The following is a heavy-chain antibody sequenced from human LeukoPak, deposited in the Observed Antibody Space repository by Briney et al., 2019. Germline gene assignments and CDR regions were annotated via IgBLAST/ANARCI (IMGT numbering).Heavy chain of an antibody. CDR3: TTAYLPYGSGSSLGY. CDR1: GFTFSNAW. Sequence: GGSLRLSCAASGFTFSNAWMGWVRQAPGKGLEWVGRIKSKTDGGTTDYAAPVKGRFTISRDDSKSTLYLQMNSLKTEDTAVYYCTTAYLPYGSGSSLGYWGQGTLVTVSS. J-gene: IGHJ4*02. D-gene: IGHD3-10*01. CDR2: IKSKTDGGTT. V-gene: IGHV3-15*01.